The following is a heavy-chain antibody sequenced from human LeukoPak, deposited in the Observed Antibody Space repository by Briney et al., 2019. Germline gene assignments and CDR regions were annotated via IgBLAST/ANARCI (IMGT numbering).Heavy chain of an antibody. CDR1: GFTFSSSV. CDR2: ISSSSSYI. V-gene: IGHV3-21*01. CDR3: ARDAGVHSGYDDAFDI. Sequence: GGSLRLSCAASGFTFSSSVMSWVRQAPGKGLEWVSSISSSSSYIYYADSVKGRFTISRDNAKKSLYLQMNSLRAEDTAVYYCARDAGVHSGYDDAFDIWGQGTMVTVSS. D-gene: IGHD5-12*01. J-gene: IGHJ3*02.